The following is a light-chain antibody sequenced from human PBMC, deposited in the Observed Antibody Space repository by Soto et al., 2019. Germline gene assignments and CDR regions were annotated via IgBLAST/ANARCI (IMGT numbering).Light chain of an antibody. CDR1: HSHIGSNT. Sequence: QSGLTQPPSASGTPGQRLTISCSGSHSHIGSNTVNWYQQLPGTAPKLLIYSNNQRPSGVPDRFSGSKSGTSASLAISGLQSEDEADYYCAAWDDSLNGYVFGTGTKVTVL. J-gene: IGLJ1*01. CDR3: AAWDDSLNGYV. CDR2: SNN. V-gene: IGLV1-44*01.